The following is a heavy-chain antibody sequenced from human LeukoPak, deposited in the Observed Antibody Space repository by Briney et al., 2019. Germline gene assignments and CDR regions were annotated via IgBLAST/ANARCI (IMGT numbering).Heavy chain of an antibody. Sequence: SETLSLTCAVYGGSFSGYYWSWIRQPPGKGLEGIGEINHSGSTNYNPSLKSRVTISVDTSKSQFSLKLNSMTAADTAVYYCARGAQTYYDKAPVDYWGQGTLVTVSS. V-gene: IGHV4-34*01. CDR3: ARGAQTYYDKAPVDY. CDR1: GGSFSGYY. CDR2: INHSGST. J-gene: IGHJ4*02. D-gene: IGHD3-22*01.